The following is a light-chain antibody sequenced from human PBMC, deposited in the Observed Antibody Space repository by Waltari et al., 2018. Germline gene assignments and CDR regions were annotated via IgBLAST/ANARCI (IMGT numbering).Light chain of an antibody. CDR3: QHYLRLPVA. CDR1: QSLNRA. CDR2: GVS. J-gene: IGKJ1*01. V-gene: IGKV3-20*01. Sequence: SCRASQSLNRALAWYQQKPGQAPRLLICGVSTKATGIPDRFSGSGSGADFSLTITRLEPEDFAVYYCQHYLRLPVAFGQGTKVDIK.